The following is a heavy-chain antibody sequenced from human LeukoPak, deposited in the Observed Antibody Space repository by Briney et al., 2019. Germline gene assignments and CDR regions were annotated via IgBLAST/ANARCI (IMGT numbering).Heavy chain of an antibody. D-gene: IGHD5-18*01. CDR1: GGSISSGGYY. CDR2: IYYSGST. J-gene: IGHJ4*02. V-gene: IGHV4-31*03. CDR3: ARCGYSYGYLGSYFDY. Sequence: SETLSLTCTVSGGSISSGGYYWSWIRQHPGKGLEWIGYIYYSGSTYYNPSLKSRVTISVDTSKNQFSLKLSSVTAADTAVYYCARCGYSYGYLGSYFDYWGQGTLVTVSS.